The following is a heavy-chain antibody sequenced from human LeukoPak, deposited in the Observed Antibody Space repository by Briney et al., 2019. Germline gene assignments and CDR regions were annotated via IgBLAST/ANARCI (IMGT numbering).Heavy chain of an antibody. CDR3: ARDIITMVRGVMKPFDY. CDR2: INPNSGGT. Sequence: ASVKVSCKASGYTFTGYYMHWVRQAPGQGLEWMGRINPNSGGTNYAQKFQDRVTMTRDTSISTAYMELSRLRSDDTAVYYCARDIITMVRGVMKPFDYWGQGTLVTVSS. CDR1: GYTFTGYY. J-gene: IGHJ4*02. V-gene: IGHV1-2*06. D-gene: IGHD3-10*01.